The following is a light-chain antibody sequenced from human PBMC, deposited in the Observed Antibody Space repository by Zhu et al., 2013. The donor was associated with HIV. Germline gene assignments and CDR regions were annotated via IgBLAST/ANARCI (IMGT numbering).Light chain of an antibody. CDR2: DAS. CDR1: QTVSYKH. V-gene: IGKV3-11*01. J-gene: IGKJ4*01. Sequence: EVVLMQSPGTLSLSPGERATLSCRVSQTVSYKHIAWYQQKPGQAPRLLIYDASTRATGVPARFSGSGSGIEFTLTISSLEPEDFAVYFCHQRSNWPPLTFGGGPRVDIK. CDR3: HQRSNWPPLT.